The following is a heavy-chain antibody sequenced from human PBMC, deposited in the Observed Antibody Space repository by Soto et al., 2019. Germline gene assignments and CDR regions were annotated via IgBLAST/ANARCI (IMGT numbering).Heavy chain of an antibody. D-gene: IGHD7-27*01. CDR2: ITWNSGAI. CDR1: GFPSEDYE. V-gene: IGHV3-9*02. Sequence: SLKLPSAASGFPSEDYEMHWVRQAPGKGLEWVSGITWNSGAIAYADSVKGRFTISRDNAKNSLYLQMNSLRTEDTALYYCAKTGASGGTYFDFWGQGP. J-gene: IGHJ4*02. CDR3: AKTGASGGTYFDF.